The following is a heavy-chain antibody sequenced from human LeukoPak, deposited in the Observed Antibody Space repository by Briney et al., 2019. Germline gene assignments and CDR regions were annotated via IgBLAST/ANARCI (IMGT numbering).Heavy chain of an antibody. J-gene: IGHJ4*02. CDR2: IWYDGSNK. D-gene: IGHD6-13*01. V-gene: IGHV3-33*03. Sequence: GGSLRLSCAASGFTFRSYGMHWVRQAPGEGLEWVAVIWYDGSNKNYADSVKGRFTISRDNALNSLYLQMSSLRAEDTAVYYCATLRPRQQLVVDHWGQGTLVTVSS. CDR3: ATLRPRQQLVVDH. CDR1: GFTFRSYG.